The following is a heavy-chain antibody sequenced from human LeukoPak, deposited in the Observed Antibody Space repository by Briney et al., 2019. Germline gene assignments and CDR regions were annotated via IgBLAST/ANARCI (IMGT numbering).Heavy chain of an antibody. CDR3: AGEVGYSYGSDY. J-gene: IGHJ4*02. Sequence: PSETLSLTCAVSGGSISTYNWSWIRQPAGKGLEWVGRIYTSGSTNYTPSLKSRVTMSVDTSKSQFSLKLRSVTAADTAVYYCAGEVGYSYGSDYWGRGTLVTVSS. V-gene: IGHV4-4*07. CDR1: GGSISTYN. D-gene: IGHD5-18*01. CDR2: IYTSGST.